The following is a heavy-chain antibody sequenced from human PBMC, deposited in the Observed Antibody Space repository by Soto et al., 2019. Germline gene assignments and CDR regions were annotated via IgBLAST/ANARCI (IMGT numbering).Heavy chain of an antibody. V-gene: IGHV1-3*01. J-gene: IGHJ4*02. D-gene: IGHD6-19*01. CDR1: GYTFTSYA. CDR2: INAGNGNT. CDR3: ARGLAPYYFDY. Sequence: GASVKVSCKASGYTFTSYAMHWVRQAPGQRLEWMGWINAGNGNTKYSQKFQGRVTITRDTSASTTYMELSSLRSEDTAVYYCARGLAPYYFDYWGQGTLVTVSS.